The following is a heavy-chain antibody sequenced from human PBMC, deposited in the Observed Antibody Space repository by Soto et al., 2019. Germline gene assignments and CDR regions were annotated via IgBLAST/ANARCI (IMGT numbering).Heavy chain of an antibody. D-gene: IGHD6-19*01. CDR2: ISGSGGHS. CDR1: GFTFNDYA. CDR3: AKDCRRLAVAGSAFDS. J-gene: IGHJ4*02. Sequence: PGGSLRLSCAASGFTFNDYAMACVRQAPGKGLEWVSSISGSGGHSSYADSVRGRFTISRDNVNSILSLDMSDLSAEDTAVYYCAKDCRRLAVAGSAFDSWGQGTLVTVSS. V-gene: IGHV3-23*01.